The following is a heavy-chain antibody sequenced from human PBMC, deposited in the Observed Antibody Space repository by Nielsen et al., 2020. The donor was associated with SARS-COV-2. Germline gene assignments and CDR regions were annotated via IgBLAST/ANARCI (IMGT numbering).Heavy chain of an antibody. V-gene: IGHV2-26*01. CDR3: ARLVVVVPAAMPYYYGMDV. J-gene: IGHJ6*02. CDR2: IFSNDEK. CDR1: GFSLSNARMG. D-gene: IGHD2-2*01. Sequence: SGPTLVKPTETLTLTCTVSGFSLSNARMGVSWIRQPPGKAPEWLAHIFSNDEKSYSTSLKSRLTISKDTSKSQVVLTMTNMDPVDTATYYCARLVVVVPAAMPYYYGMDVWGQGTTVTVSS.